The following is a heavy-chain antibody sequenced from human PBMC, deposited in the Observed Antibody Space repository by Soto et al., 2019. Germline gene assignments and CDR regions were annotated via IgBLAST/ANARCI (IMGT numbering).Heavy chain of an antibody. Sequence: QVQLQQWGAGLLKPSETLSLTCAVYGGSFSGYYWSWIRQPPGKGLEWIGEINHSGSTNYNPSLKSRVTISVDTSQNQFSLKLSSVTAADTAVYYCARGDILTGYSDYYYYGMDVWGQGTTVTVSS. CDR3: ARGDILTGYSDYYYYGMDV. D-gene: IGHD3-9*01. J-gene: IGHJ6*02. V-gene: IGHV4-34*01. CDR2: INHSGST. CDR1: GGSFSGYY.